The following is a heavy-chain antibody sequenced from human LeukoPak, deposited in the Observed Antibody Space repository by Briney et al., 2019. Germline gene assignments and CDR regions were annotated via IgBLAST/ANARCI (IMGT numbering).Heavy chain of an antibody. CDR1: GGSISSYY. CDR2: IYYSGST. D-gene: IGHD1-26*01. V-gene: IGHV4-59*08. CDR3: ARHPGSYYDY. Sequence: SETLSLTCTVSGGSISSYYWSWIRQPPGKGLEWIGCIYYSGSTNYNPSLKSRVTISVDTSKNQFSLKLSSVTAADTAVYYCARHPGSYYDYWGQGTLVTVSS. J-gene: IGHJ4*02.